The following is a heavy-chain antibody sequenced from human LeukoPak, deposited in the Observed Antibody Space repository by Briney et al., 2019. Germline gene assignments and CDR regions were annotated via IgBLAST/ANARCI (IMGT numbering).Heavy chain of an antibody. CDR3: ARGRVRDYYYYYYMDV. J-gene: IGHJ6*03. D-gene: IGHD1-1*01. CDR2: INPNSGGT. Sequence: ASVKVSCKASGYTFTGYYMHLVRQAPGQGLEWMGWINPNSGGTNYAQKFQGRVTMTRDTSISTAYMELSRLRSDDTAVYYCARGRVRDYYYYYYMDVWGKGTTVTVSS. CDR1: GYTFTGYY. V-gene: IGHV1-2*02.